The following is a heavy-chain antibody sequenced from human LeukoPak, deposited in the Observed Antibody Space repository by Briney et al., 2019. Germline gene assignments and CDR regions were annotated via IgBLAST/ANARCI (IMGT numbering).Heavy chain of an antibody. CDR1: GGSISGGGYY. V-gene: IGHV4-30-2*01. CDR2: IYHSGST. J-gene: IGHJ3*02. D-gene: IGHD3-10*01. CDR3: ARSYGSGRPHAFDI. Sequence: SSETLSLTCTVSGGSISGGGYYWSWIRQPPGKGLEWIGYIYHSGSTYYNPSLKSRVTISVDRSKNQFSLKLSSVTAADTAVYYCARSYGSGRPHAFDIWGQGTMVTVSS.